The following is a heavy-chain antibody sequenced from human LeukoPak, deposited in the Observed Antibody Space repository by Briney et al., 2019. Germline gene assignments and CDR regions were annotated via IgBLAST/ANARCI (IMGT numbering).Heavy chain of an antibody. J-gene: IGHJ4*02. V-gene: IGHV3-21*01. CDR3: ARDRYYDSSGYHYDL. D-gene: IGHD3-22*01. CDR1: GFTFSSYS. Sequence: GGSLRLSCAASGFTFSSYSMNWVRQAPGKGLEWVSSISSSSSYIYYADSVKGRFTISRDNAKNSLYLQMNSLRAEDTAVYYCARDRYYDSSGYHYDLWGQGTLVTVSS. CDR2: ISSSSSYI.